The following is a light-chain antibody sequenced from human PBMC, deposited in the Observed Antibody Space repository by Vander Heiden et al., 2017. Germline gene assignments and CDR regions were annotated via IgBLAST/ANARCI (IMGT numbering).Light chain of an antibody. CDR3: QSYDSSLSGPVV. CDR1: SSNIGAGYD. V-gene: IGLV1-40*01. J-gene: IGLJ2*01. Sequence: PGQRVTISCTGSSSNIGAGYDVHWYQQLPGTAPKHLINCNSNRPSGVPDRLSGAKSGTSASLAITCLQAEDEADYYCQSYDSSLSGPVVFGGGTKLTVL. CDR2: CNS.